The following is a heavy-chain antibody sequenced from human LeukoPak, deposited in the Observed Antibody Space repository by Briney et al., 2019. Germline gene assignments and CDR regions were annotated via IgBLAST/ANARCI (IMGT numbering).Heavy chain of an antibody. D-gene: IGHD6-19*01. Sequence: SETLSLTCAVYGESFSGYYWSWVRQPPGKGLEWVGEIYHTGSANYNPSLKSRVTISVDEPNNLFSLKLRSVTAADTAVYFCAAKTNSGWYPFDCWGQGTLVTVSS. CDR1: GESFSGYY. V-gene: IGHV4-34*01. CDR3: AAKTNSGWYPFDC. J-gene: IGHJ4*02. CDR2: IYHTGSA.